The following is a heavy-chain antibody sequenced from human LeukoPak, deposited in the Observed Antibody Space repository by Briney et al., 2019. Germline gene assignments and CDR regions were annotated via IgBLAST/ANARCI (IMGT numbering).Heavy chain of an antibody. J-gene: IGHJ5*02. CDR2: MNPNSGDT. Sequence: GASVKVSCKASGYTFTSYDINWVRQATGQGLEWMGWMNPNSGDTGYAQKFQGRVTMTRNISISTAYMELSSLRSEDTAVYYCARRRRMSSGWYGNWFDPWGQGTLVTVSS. CDR3: ARRRRMSSGWYGNWFDP. D-gene: IGHD6-19*01. CDR1: GYTFTSYD. V-gene: IGHV1-8*01.